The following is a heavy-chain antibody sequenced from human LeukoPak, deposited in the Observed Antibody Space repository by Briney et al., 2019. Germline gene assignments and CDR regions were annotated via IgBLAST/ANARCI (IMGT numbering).Heavy chain of an antibody. Sequence: GGSLRLSCAASGFTSSSYEMNWVRQAPGKGLEWVSYISSSGSTIYYADSVKGRFTISRDNSKNTLYLQMNSLRAEDTALYYCAKHAAAGTFDYWGQGTLVTVSS. D-gene: IGHD6-13*01. CDR3: AKHAAAGTFDY. CDR1: GFTSSSYE. J-gene: IGHJ4*02. CDR2: ISSSGSTI. V-gene: IGHV3-48*03.